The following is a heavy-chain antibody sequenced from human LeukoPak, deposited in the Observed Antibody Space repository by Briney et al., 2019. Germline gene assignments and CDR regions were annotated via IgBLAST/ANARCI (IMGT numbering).Heavy chain of an antibody. J-gene: IGHJ4*02. D-gene: IGHD4-11*01. Sequence: PGRSLRLSCAASGFTFSSYSMNWVRQAPGKGLEWVSYINIGSNSIYYADSVKGRFTISRDNAKNSLYLQMNSLRDEDTAVYYCAREPPYSNYALDYWGQGTLVTVSS. CDR3: AREPPYSNYALDY. CDR2: INIGSNSI. CDR1: GFTFSSYS. V-gene: IGHV3-48*02.